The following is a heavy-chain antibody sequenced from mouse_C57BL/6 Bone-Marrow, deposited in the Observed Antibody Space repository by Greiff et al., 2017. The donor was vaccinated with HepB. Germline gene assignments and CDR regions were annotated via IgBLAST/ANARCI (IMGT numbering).Heavy chain of an antibody. D-gene: IGHD4-1*01. CDR2: ISSGGSYT. CDR1: GFTFSSYG. Sequence: EVKLVESGGDLVKPGGSLKLSCAASGFTFSSYGMSWVRQTPDNRLEWVATISSGGSYTYYPDSVKGRFTISRDNAKNTLYLQMSSLKSEDTAMYYCAIRNWVDYWGQGTTLTVSS. CDR3: AIRNWVDY. J-gene: IGHJ2*01. V-gene: IGHV5-6*02.